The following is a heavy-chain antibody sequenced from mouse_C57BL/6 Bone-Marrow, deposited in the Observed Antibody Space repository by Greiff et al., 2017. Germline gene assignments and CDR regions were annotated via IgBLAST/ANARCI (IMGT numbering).Heavy chain of an antibody. CDR3: TRGGDDYDAMDY. J-gene: IGHJ4*01. V-gene: IGHV5-9-1*02. Sequence: EVHLVESGEGLVKPGGSLKLSCAASGFTFSSYAMSWVRQTPEKRLEWVAYISSGGDYIYYADTVKGRFTISRDNARNTLYLQMSSLKSEDTAMYYCTRGGDDYDAMDYWGQGTSVTVSS. CDR2: ISSGGDYI. CDR1: GFTFSSYA.